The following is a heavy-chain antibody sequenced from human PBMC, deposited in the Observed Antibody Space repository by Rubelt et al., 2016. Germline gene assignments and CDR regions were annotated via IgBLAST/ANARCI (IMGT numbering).Heavy chain of an antibody. CDR3: ARAPGYYDSSGFYY. CDR2: ISSSSSYI. D-gene: IGHD3-22*01. CDR1: GSTFSSYS. J-gene: IGHJ4*02. Sequence: EVQLVESGGDLVQPGGSLRLSCAASGSTFSSYSMNWVRQAPGRGLEWVSSISSSSSYIYYADSVKGRFTISRDNAKNSLYLQMNSLRAEDTAVYYCARAPGYYDSSGFYYWGQGTLVTVSS. V-gene: IGHV3-21*01.